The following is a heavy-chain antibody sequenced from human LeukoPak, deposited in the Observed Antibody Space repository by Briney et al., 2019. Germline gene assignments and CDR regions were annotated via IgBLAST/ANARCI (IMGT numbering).Heavy chain of an antibody. CDR3: ARGRPVFDY. D-gene: IGHD6-6*01. V-gene: IGHV4-38-2*02. CDR2: IYHSGST. J-gene: IGHJ4*02. Sequence: SETLSLTCTVSGYSISSGFYWGWIRQPSGKGLEWIGSIYHSGSTYYDPSLKSRVTISVDTSKNQFSLKLTSVTAADTAVYYCARGRPVFDYWGQGTLITVSS. CDR1: GYSISSGFY.